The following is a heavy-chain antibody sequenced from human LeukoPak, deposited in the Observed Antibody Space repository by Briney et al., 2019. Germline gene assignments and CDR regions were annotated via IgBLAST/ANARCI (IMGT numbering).Heavy chain of an antibody. D-gene: IGHD3-10*01. Sequence: PSETLSLTCAVYGGSFSGYYWSWIRQPPGKGLEWIGEINHSGSTNYNPSLKSRVTISVDTSKNQFSLKLSSVTAADTAVYYCARGGVWFLDAFDIWGQGTMVTVSS. CDR3: ARGGVWFLDAFDI. CDR2: INHSGST. V-gene: IGHV4-34*01. CDR1: GGSFSGYY. J-gene: IGHJ3*02.